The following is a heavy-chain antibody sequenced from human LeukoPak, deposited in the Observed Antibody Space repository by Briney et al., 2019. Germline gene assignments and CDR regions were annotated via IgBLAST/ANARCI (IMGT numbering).Heavy chain of an antibody. D-gene: IGHD3-22*01. CDR2: IKSKTDGGTT. CDR1: GFTFSHYI. Sequence: GRSLRLSCAASGFTFSHYIMNWVRQAPGKGLEWVGRIKSKTDGGTTDYAAPVKGRFTISRDDSKNTLYLQMNSLKTEDTAVYYCSTTYYYDSSEGYWGQGTLVTVSS. CDR3: STTYYYDSSEGY. V-gene: IGHV3-15*07. J-gene: IGHJ4*02.